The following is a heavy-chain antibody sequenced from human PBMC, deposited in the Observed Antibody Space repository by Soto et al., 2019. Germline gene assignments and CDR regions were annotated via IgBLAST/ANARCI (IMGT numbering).Heavy chain of an antibody. J-gene: IGHJ4*02. CDR3: AREDILGVRIFDY. D-gene: IGHD3-9*01. CDR2: ISSGSKTI. V-gene: IGHV3-48*02. CDR1: GFTFSSYS. Sequence: EVQLVESGGGLVQWGGSLRLSCAASGFTFSSYSVNWVRQAPGKGLEWVSYISSGSKTIYYADSVKGRFTVSRDNAKNSQYLQMNSLRDEDTAVYYCAREDILGVRIFDYWGQGTLVTVSS.